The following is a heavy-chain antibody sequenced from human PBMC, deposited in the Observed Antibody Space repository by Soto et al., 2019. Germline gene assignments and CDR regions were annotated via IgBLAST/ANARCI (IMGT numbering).Heavy chain of an antibody. J-gene: IGHJ6*02. Sequence: SETLSLTCAVSGGSISSSNWWSWVRQPPGKGLEWIGEIYHSGSTNYNPSLKSRVTISVDKSKNQFSLKLSSVTAADTAVYYCARGRRVFNYYYGMDVWGQGTTVTVSS. CDR2: IYHSGST. D-gene: IGHD6-13*01. CDR1: GGSISSSNW. CDR3: ARGRRVFNYYYGMDV. V-gene: IGHV4-4*02.